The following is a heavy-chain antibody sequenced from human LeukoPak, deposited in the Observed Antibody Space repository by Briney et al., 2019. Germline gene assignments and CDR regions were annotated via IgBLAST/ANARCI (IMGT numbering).Heavy chain of an antibody. CDR1: GGSISSSSYY. D-gene: IGHD6-19*01. CDR2: IYYSGST. CDR3: ARRLVGVSSGWRKNWFDP. V-gene: IGHV4-39*07. Sequence: KPSETLSLTCTVSGGSISSSSYYWGWIRQPPGKGLEWIGSIYYSGSTYYNPSLKSRVTISVDTSKNQFSLKLSSVAAADTAVYYCARRLVGVSSGWRKNWFDPWGQGTLVTVSS. J-gene: IGHJ5*02.